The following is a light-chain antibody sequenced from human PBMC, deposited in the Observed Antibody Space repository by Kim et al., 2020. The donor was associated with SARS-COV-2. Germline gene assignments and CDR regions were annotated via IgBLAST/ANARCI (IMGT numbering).Light chain of an antibody. CDR1: KLGDKY. Sequence: SYELTQPPSVSVSPGQTASITCSGDKLGDKYACWYQQKPGQSPVLVIYQDSKRPSGIPERFSGSNSGNTATLTISGTQAMDEADYYCQAWDSSTYVFGTGTKGTVL. V-gene: IGLV3-1*01. CDR2: QDS. CDR3: QAWDSSTYV. J-gene: IGLJ1*01.